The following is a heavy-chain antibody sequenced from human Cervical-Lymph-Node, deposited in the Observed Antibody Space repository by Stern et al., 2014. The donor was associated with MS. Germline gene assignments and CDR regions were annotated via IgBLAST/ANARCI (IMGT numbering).Heavy chain of an antibody. CDR2: IRSKAINYAT. CDR3: TRRRIPATAPFDS. J-gene: IGHJ4*02. D-gene: IGHD6-13*01. CDR1: GFTFSDSA. V-gene: IGHV3-73*01. Sequence: EVQLEESGGGLVQPGGSLKLSCAASGFTFSDSAMHWVRQAPGKGLEWVGRIRSKAINYATAYATSVKGRFTISRDDSKNMAFLQMNSLKTEDTAVYYCTRRRIPATAPFDSWGQGTLVTVSS.